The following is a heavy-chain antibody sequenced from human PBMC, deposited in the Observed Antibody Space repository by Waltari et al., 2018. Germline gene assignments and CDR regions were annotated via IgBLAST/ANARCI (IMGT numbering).Heavy chain of an antibody. D-gene: IGHD2-15*01. V-gene: IGHV1-2*06. Sequence: QVQLVQSGAEVKKPGASVKVSCKASGYTFTGYYMHWVRQAPGQGLEWMGRINPTSGGTNYAQKFQGRVTMTRDTSISTAYMELSRLRSDDTAVYYCASSYSDSYYYYGMDVWGQGTTVTVSS. J-gene: IGHJ6*02. CDR1: GYTFTGYY. CDR3: ASSYSDSYYYYGMDV. CDR2: INPTSGGT.